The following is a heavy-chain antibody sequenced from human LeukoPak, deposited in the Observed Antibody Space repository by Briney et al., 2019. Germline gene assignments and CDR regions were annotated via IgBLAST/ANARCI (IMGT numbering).Heavy chain of an antibody. CDR3: ARGAYYDSSGYRGYYFDY. CDR1: GDSISSSSYY. J-gene: IGHJ4*02. CDR2: IYYAGST. Sequence: PSETLSLTCNVSGDSISSSSYYWSWIRVPPGKGLEWIGSIYYAGSTYYYPSFKSRVTLSVDTSSNRFSLSIKSVTAADTAMYYCARGAYYDSSGYRGYYFDYWGQGTLVTVSS. V-gene: IGHV4-39*07. D-gene: IGHD3-22*01.